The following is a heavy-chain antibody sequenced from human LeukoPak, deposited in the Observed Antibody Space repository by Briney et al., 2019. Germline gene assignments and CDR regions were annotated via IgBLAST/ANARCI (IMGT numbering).Heavy chain of an antibody. CDR1: GGSISSGGYY. CDR3: AREGYCSSTSCYTPEAADY. Sequence: PSETLSLTCTVSGGSISSGGYYWSWIRQPPGKGLEWIGYIYHSGSTYYNPSLKSRVTISVDTSKNQFSLKLSSVTAADTAVYYCAREGYCSSTSCYTPEAADYWGQGTLVTVSS. D-gene: IGHD2-2*02. V-gene: IGHV4-30-2*05. CDR2: IYHSGST. J-gene: IGHJ4*02.